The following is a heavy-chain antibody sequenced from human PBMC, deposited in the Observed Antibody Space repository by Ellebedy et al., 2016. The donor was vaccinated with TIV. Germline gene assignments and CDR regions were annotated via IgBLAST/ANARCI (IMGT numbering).Heavy chain of an antibody. CDR3: LVRGVRDFEH. J-gene: IGHJ4*02. D-gene: IGHD3-10*01. Sequence: QDLGWNGCLKPPGGGTNYAQNFQGRVTMTRDTSISSAYMELSRLRSDDTAVFYCLVRGVRDFEHWGQGTLITVSS. CDR2: LKPPGGGT. V-gene: IGHV1-2*02.